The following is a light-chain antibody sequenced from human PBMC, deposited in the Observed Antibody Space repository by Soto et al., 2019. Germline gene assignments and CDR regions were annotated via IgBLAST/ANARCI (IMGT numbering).Light chain of an antibody. CDR2: AAS. CDR3: QQYNSERT. Sequence: DIQMTQSPSTLSASVGDRVTITCRAIQSISGRLAWYQQKPGKAPKLLIYAASSLESGVPSRFSGSGSGTEFILTISSLQPDDFATYYCQQYNSERTFGQGTKVEIK. CDR1: QSISGR. J-gene: IGKJ1*01. V-gene: IGKV1-5*01.